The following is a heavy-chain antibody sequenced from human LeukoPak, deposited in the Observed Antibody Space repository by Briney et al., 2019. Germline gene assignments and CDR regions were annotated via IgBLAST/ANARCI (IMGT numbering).Heavy chain of an antibody. V-gene: IGHV3-21*01. Sequence: GGSLRLSCAASGFTFSSYSMNWVRQAPGKGLEWVSSISSSSSYIYYADSVKGRFTISRDNAKNSLYLQMNSLRAEDTAVYYCARRVVAAPYYFDYWGQGTLVTVS. CDR1: GFTFSSYS. D-gene: IGHD2-15*01. CDR3: ARRVVAAPYYFDY. CDR2: ISSSSSYI. J-gene: IGHJ4*02.